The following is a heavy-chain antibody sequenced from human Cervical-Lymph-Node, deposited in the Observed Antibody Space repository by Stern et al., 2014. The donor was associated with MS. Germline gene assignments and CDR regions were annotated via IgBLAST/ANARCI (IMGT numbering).Heavy chain of an antibody. CDR2: IYPYGSDT. V-gene: IGHV5-51*01. CDR3: ARHVQGFDY. Sequence: EVQLEESGAEVKKPGESLKISCKLSGYSFTIYYIAWVRQMPGKVLEWMGVIYPYGSDTTYSPSFQGQVTISADKSITTAYLQWSSLRASDTAMYYCARHVQGFDYWGQGTLVTVSS. CDR1: GYSFTIYY. J-gene: IGHJ4*02.